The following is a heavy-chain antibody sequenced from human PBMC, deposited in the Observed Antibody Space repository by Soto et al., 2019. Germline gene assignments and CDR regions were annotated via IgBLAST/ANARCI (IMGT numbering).Heavy chain of an antibody. Sequence: QVQLVESGGGLVKTSGSLRIACAASGFTFSDYYMSWVRQAPGKGLEWVSYISSSGNTIYYADSVKGRFTISRDNAKNSVYLQMNSLRAEDTALYFCAQMSSENYYDPVFSWGQVTLVTVSS. D-gene: IGHD3-22*01. J-gene: IGHJ4*02. CDR2: ISSSGNTI. CDR3: AQMSSENYYDPVFS. CDR1: GFTFSDYY. V-gene: IGHV3-11*01.